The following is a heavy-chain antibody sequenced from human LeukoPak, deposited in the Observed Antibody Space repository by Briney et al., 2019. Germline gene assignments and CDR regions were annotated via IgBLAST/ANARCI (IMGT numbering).Heavy chain of an antibody. J-gene: IGHJ4*02. CDR3: ARDLTPNWYSSGWYQPFDY. Sequence: SETLSLTCTVSGGSISSYYWSWIRQPPGKGLEWIGYIYYSGSTNYNPSLKSRVTISVDTSKNQFSLKLSSVTVADTAVYYCARDLTPNWYSSGWYQPFDYWGQGTLVTVSS. CDR2: IYYSGST. D-gene: IGHD6-19*01. V-gene: IGHV4-59*01. CDR1: GGSISSYY.